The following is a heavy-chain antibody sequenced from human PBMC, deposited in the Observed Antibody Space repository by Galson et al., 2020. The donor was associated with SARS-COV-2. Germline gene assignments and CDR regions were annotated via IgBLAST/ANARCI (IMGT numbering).Heavy chain of an antibody. V-gene: IGHV4-59*01. CDR3: ARALYYYDSSGYGINWFDP. D-gene: IGHD3-22*01. J-gene: IGHJ5*02. Sequence: SETLSLTCAVAGGSISSYYWSWIRQPPGKGLEWIGYIYYSGSTTYNPSLKSRVTISVDTSKNQFSLKLSSVTAADTAVYYCARALYYYDSSGYGINWFDPWGQGTLVTVSS. CDR2: IYYSGST. CDR1: GGSISSYY.